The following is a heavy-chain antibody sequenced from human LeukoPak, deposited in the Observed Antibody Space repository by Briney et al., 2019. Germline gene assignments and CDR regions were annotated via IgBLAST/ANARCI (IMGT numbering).Heavy chain of an antibody. J-gene: IGHJ3*02. CDR1: GFTFDDYG. CDR3: ARDGGNYYDPDAFDI. CDR2: ISSSSSTI. D-gene: IGHD3-22*01. Sequence: PGGSLRLSCAASGFTFDDYGMSWVRQAPGKGLEWVSYISSSSSTIYYADSVKGRFTISRDNAKNSLYLQMNSLRAEDTAVYYCARDGGNYYDPDAFDIWGQGTMVTVSS. V-gene: IGHV3-48*01.